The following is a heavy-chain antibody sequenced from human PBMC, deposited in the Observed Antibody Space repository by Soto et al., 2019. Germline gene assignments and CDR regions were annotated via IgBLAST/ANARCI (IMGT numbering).Heavy chain of an antibody. CDR2: IHYSGST. J-gene: IGHJ4*02. V-gene: IGHV4-61*08. CDR1: EGPVGSGASC. Sequence: PSVTHSRSDGRTEGPVGSGASCWRWIRQPPGKGLEWIGYIHYSGSTKYNHSLKSRVTISVDTSKNQFSLKVSSVTAADTAVYYCARDEGEESGSSTWFDYWGQGHLVTISS. D-gene: IGHD6-13*01. CDR3: ARDEGEESGSSTWFDY.